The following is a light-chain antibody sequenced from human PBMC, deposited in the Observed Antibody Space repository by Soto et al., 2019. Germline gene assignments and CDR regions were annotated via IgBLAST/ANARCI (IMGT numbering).Light chain of an antibody. CDR3: QQRGNWPQYT. CDR2: DAS. V-gene: IGKV3-11*01. Sequence: EIVLTQSPATLSLSPGERATLSCRASQSVTNYLAWYQQKPGQPTRLLIYDASNRATGIPARFSGSGSGTDFTLTISSLEPEDFAVYYCQQRGNWPQYTFGQGTKLEIK. CDR1: QSVTNY. J-gene: IGKJ2*01.